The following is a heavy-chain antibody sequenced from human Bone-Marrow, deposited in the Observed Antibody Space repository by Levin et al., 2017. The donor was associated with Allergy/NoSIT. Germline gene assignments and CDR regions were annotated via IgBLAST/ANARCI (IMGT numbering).Heavy chain of an antibody. CDR2: IYYSGST. CDR1: GGSVSSGSYY. CDR3: ARADWYSSSWNILDY. V-gene: IGHV4-61*01. D-gene: IGHD6-13*01. Sequence: PSETLSLTCTVSGGSVSSGSYYWSWIRQPPGKGLEWIGYIYYSGSTNYNPSLKSRVTISVDTSKNQFSLKLSSVTAADTAVYYCARADWYSSSWNILDYWGQGTLVTVSS. J-gene: IGHJ4*02.